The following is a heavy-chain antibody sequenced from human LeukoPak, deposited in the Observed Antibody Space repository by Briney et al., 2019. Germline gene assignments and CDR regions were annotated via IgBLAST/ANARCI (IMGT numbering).Heavy chain of an antibody. CDR1: GFAFGGCA. V-gene: IGHV3-30-3*01. Sequence: GGSLRLSCAASGFAFGGCAMHWVRQAPGKGLEWMAVISSDGSSKFYADSVKGRFTISRDNSKNTLYLQMNSLTDEDTAIYYCAKDQSVGYSTSGSSSWGRLGGWGQGTLVTVSS. CDR3: AKDQSVGYSTSGSSSWGRLGG. D-gene: IGHD6-13*01. J-gene: IGHJ4*02. CDR2: ISSDGSSK.